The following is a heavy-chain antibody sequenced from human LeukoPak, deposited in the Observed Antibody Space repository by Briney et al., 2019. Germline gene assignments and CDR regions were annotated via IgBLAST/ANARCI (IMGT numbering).Heavy chain of an antibody. D-gene: IGHD4/OR15-4a*01. CDR3: ARAYEYGWFDP. CDR2: INPKTGDR. CDR1: GYTCTGHY. V-gene: IGHV1-2*02. Sequence: ASVKVSCKASGYTCTGHYLHWVRQAPGQGLEWMGWINPKTGDRTYAQKFQGRVTMTSDTSISTAYMELSSLRADDAAMYYCARAYEYGWFDPWGQGTQVTVSS. J-gene: IGHJ5*02.